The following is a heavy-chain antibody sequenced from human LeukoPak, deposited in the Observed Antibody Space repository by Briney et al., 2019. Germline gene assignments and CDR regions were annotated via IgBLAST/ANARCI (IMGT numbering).Heavy chain of an antibody. CDR1: GGTFSSYS. CDR2: IIPIFGTA. V-gene: IGHV1-69*13. D-gene: IGHD4-23*01. J-gene: IGHJ4*02. CDR3: ARDHGGNSEFDY. Sequence: SVKVSCKASGGTFSSYSISWVRQAPGQGLEWMGGIIPIFGTANYAQKFQGRVTITADESTSTAYMELSSLRSEDTAVYYCARDHGGNSEFDYWGQGTLVTVSS.